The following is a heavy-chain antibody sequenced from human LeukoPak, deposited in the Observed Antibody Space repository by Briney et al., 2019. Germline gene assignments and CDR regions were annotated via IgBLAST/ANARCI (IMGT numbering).Heavy chain of an antibody. CDR1: GGSFSGYY. CDR3: ARGRAVLLWFGELFHNTYYYYGMDV. J-gene: IGHJ6*02. CDR2: INHSGST. V-gene: IGHV4-34*01. Sequence: SETLSLTCAVYGGSFSGYYWSWIRQPPGKGLEWIGEINHSGSTNYNPSLKSRVTISVDTSKNQFSLKLSSVTAADTAVYYCARGRAVLLWFGELFHNTYYYYGMDVWGQGTTVTVSS. D-gene: IGHD3-10*01.